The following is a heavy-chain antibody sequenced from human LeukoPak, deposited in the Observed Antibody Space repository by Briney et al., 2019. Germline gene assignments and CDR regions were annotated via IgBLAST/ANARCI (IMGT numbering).Heavy chain of an antibody. V-gene: IGHV4-59*01. CDR1: GGFISSYY. J-gene: IGHJ4*02. D-gene: IGHD3-22*01. CDR3: ASSYYDSSGPNY. CDR2: IYYSGST. Sequence: SETLSLTCTVSGGFISSYYWSWIRQPPGKGLEWIGYIYYSGSTNYNPSLKSRVTISVDTSKNQFSLKLSSVTAADTAVYYCASSYYDSSGPNYWGQGTLVTVSS.